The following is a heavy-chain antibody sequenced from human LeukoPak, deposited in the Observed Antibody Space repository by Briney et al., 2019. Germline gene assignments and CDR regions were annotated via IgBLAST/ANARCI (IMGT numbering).Heavy chain of an antibody. CDR1: GFTFSIYA. CDR2: ISGRGDST. D-gene: IGHD2/OR15-2a*01. V-gene: IGHV3-23*01. J-gene: IGHJ5*02. Sequence: GGSPRLSCAASGFTFSIYAMSWVRQAPGKGLEWVSAISGRGDSTYCANFVKGRFTISRDNSKSTLYLQMNSLRAEDTAVYYCAKDRVSPGFNLFDPWGQGTLVTVSS. CDR3: AKDRVSPGFNLFDP.